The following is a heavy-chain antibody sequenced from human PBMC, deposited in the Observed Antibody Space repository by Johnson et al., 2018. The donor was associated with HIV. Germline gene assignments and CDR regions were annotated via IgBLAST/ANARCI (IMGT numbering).Heavy chain of an antibody. J-gene: IGHJ3*02. CDR1: GITISRNW. CDR2: INSDGSST. CDR3: ARERDYYDSGGYWVDAFDI. Sequence: VQLVESGGGLVQPGGSLTLSCAASGITISRNWMHWVRQAPGKGPVWVSRINSDGSSTNYADSVKGRFSISRDNAENTLYLQMNSLRAEDTALYYCARERDYYDSGGYWVDAFDIWGQGTMVTVSS. V-gene: IGHV3-74*01. D-gene: IGHD3-22*01.